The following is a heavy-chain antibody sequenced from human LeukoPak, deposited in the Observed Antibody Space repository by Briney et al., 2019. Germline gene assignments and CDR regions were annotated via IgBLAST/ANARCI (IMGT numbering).Heavy chain of an antibody. Sequence: PGGPLRLSCAASGFTFSDYYMSWIRQAPGKGLEWVGRIKSKTDGGTTDYAAPVKGRFTISREDSENTLYLQMKRLRTEDTAVYYCITDRGHSSSWTHYYYYYMDVWGKGTTVTISS. V-gene: IGHV3-15*01. J-gene: IGHJ6*03. CDR1: GFTFSDYY. CDR2: IKSKTDGGTT. CDR3: ITDRGHSSSWTHYYYYYMDV. D-gene: IGHD6-13*01.